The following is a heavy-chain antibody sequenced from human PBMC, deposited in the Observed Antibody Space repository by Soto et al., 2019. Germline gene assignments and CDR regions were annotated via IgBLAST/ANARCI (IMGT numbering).Heavy chain of an antibody. CDR2: IYPDDSDS. CDR1: GYIFTTYW. D-gene: IGHD4-17*01. J-gene: IGHJ4*02. V-gene: IGHV5-51*01. CDR3: ARRRDYGIREPAGVDF. Sequence: GESLKISCNGSGYIFTTYWIGCVRQMPVKGLEWMGMIYPDDSDSRYSPSFQGQVTISADKSRDTAYLQWRSLRASDTGMYFWARRRDYGIREPAGVDFWGQGTLVTFYS.